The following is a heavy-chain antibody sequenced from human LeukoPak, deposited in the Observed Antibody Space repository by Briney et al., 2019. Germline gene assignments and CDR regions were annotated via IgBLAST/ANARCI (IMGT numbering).Heavy chain of an antibody. D-gene: IGHD3-3*01. Sequence: GGSLRLSCAASGFTFSSYAMSWVRQAPGKGLEWVSAISGSGGSTYYADSVRGRFTISRDNSKNALYLQMNSLRAEDTAVYYCAKHYDFWSGSIDYWGQGTLVTVSS. J-gene: IGHJ4*02. CDR2: ISGSGGST. CDR1: GFTFSSYA. V-gene: IGHV3-23*01. CDR3: AKHYDFWSGSIDY.